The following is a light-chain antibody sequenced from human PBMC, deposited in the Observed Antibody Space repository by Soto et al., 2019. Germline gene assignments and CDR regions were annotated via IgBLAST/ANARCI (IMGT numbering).Light chain of an antibody. V-gene: IGLV2-8*01. CDR3: SSYAGIYRV. Sequence: QSVLTQPPSASGSPGQSVTISCTGTCNDVGGYNDVSWYQQHPGKAPKLMIYEVTKRPSGVPDRFSGSKSGNTASLTISGLQAEEEADYYCSSYAGIYRVFGTGTKVTVL. CDR2: EVT. CDR1: CNDVGGYND. J-gene: IGLJ1*01.